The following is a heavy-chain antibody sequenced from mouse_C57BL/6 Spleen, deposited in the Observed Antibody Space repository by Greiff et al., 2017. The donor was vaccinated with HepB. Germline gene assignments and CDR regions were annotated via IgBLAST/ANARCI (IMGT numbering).Heavy chain of an antibody. Sequence: QVQLQQSGAELVRPGASVTLSCKASGYTFTDYEMHWVKQTPVHGLEWIGAIYPETGGTSYNQKFKGKAILTADKSSSTSYMELRSLTSEDSAVYYCTGRYYGLDYWGQGTTLTVSS. D-gene: IGHD1-1*01. CDR2: IYPETGGT. J-gene: IGHJ2*01. CDR1: GYTFTDYE. CDR3: TGRYYGLDY. V-gene: IGHV1-15*01.